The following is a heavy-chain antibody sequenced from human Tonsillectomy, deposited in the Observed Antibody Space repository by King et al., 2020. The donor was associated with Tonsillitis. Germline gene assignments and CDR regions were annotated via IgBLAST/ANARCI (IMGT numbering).Heavy chain of an antibody. Sequence: VQLVESGAEVKKPGASVKVSCKASGYTFPNFGITWVRQAPGQGLEWMGWISAYNGNTNFAQNLQGRVTMTTDTSTSTAYMELWSLRSDDTAVYYCERGRHQLLDYWGQGTLVTVSS. CDR3: ERGRHQLLDY. V-gene: IGHV1-18*01. CDR1: GYTFPNFG. CDR2: ISAYNGNT. J-gene: IGHJ4*02. D-gene: IGHD2-2*01.